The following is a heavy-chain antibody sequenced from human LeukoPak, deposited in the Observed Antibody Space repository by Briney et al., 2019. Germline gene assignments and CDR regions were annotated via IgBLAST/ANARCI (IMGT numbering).Heavy chain of an antibody. D-gene: IGHD6-13*01. V-gene: IGHV4-4*07. Sequence: SETLSLTCTVSGDSINNYYWNWIRQPAGKGLEWIGRIYSSGSTNYNPSLKGRVSMSVDTSKNQFSLKLNSVTAADTAVYYCAKDHHRSYSSSLNGWFDPWRQGTLVTVSS. CDR3: AKDHHRSYSSSLNGWFDP. J-gene: IGHJ5*02. CDR1: GDSINNYY. CDR2: IYSSGST.